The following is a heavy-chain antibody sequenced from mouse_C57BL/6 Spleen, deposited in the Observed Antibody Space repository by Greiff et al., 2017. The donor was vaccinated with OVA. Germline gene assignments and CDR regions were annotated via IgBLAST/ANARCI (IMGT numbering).Heavy chain of an antibody. J-gene: IGHJ4*01. CDR2: IYPGDGDT. Sequence: VQGVESGPELVKPGASVKISCKASGYAFSSSWMNWVKQRPGKGLEWIGRIYPGDGDTNYNGKFKGKATLTADKSSSTAYMQLSSLTSEDSAVYFCARSKLTGTGAMDYWGQGTSVTVSS. CDR3: ARSKLTGTGAMDY. D-gene: IGHD4-1*01. CDR1: GYAFSSSW. V-gene: IGHV1-82*01.